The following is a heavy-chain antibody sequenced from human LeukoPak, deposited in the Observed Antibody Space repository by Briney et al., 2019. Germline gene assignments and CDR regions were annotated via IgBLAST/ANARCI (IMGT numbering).Heavy chain of an antibody. V-gene: IGHV4-59*08. Sequence: PSETLSLTCTVSGGSISGYYCIWIRQPPGKGLEWVGYIYYSGSTSYNPSLRSRVTISVDTSKNQFSRKVSSVTASDTAVYYCARGNPSSGDAFDIWGRGTKVTVSS. CDR3: ARGNPSSGDAFDI. CDR2: IYYSGST. CDR1: GGSISGYY. J-gene: IGHJ3*02. D-gene: IGHD6-19*01.